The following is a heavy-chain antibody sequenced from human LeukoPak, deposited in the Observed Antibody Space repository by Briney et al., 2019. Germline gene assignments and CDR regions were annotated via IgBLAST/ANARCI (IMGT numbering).Heavy chain of an antibody. CDR3: ARVGGGAYYYGMDV. V-gene: IGHV4-59*08. D-gene: IGHD3-16*01. J-gene: IGHJ6*02. Sequence: SETLSLTCTVSGGXISSYYWSWIRQPPGKGLEWIGYIDYSGSTNYNPSLKSRVTISVDTSKNQFSLKLSSVTAADTAVYYCARVGGGAYYYGMDVWGQGTTVSVFS. CDR2: IDYSGST. CDR1: GGXISSYY.